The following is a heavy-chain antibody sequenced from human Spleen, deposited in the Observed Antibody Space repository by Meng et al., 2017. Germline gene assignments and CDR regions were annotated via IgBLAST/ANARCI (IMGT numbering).Heavy chain of an antibody. CDR3: ARGPTTMAHDFDY. J-gene: IGHJ4*02. D-gene: IGHD4-11*01. CDR2: INHSGST. Sequence: PQGGSGVFTLSETLPLTCVFFGGSFSNYYWSWIRQPPGKGLEWIGEINHSGSTNYNPSLESRATISVDTSQNNLSLKLSSVTAADSAVHYCARGPTTMAHDFDYWGQGTLVTVSS. CDR1: GGSFSNYY. V-gene: IGHV4-34*01.